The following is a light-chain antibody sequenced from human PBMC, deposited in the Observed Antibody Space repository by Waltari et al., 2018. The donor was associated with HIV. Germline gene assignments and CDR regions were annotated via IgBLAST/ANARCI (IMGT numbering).Light chain of an antibody. CDR2: DVS. CDR3: CSYAGTYTWV. V-gene: IGLV2-11*01. Sequence: QSALPQPRSVSWSPGQSVPIPCTGTSRDVGGYNSVSWYQQHPGKAPKLMIYDVSNRPSGVPDRFSGSKSGNTASLTISGLQAEDEADYYSCSYAGTYTWVFGGGTKLTVL. CDR1: SRDVGGYNS. J-gene: IGLJ3*02.